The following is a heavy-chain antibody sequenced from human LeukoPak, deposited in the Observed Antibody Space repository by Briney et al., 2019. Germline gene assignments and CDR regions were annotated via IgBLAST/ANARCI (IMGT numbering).Heavy chain of an antibody. D-gene: IGHD2-21*02. J-gene: IGHJ3*02. V-gene: IGHV4-39*01. CDR1: GGSISSSSYY. Sequence: SETLSLTCTVSGGSISSSSYYWGWIRQPPGKGLEWIGSIYYSGGTYYNPSLKSRVTITVDTSKNQFSLKLSSVTAADTTVYYCARSHIVAVTGFAFDIWGQGTLVTVSS. CDR2: IYYSGGT. CDR3: ARSHIVAVTGFAFDI.